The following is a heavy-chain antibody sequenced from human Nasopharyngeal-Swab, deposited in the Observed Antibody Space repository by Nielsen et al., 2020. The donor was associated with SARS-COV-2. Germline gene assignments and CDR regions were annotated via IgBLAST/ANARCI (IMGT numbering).Heavy chain of an antibody. Sequence: SETLSLTCTVSGGSISSYYWSWIRQPPGKGLEWIGYIYYSGSTNYNPSLKSRVTISVDTSKNQFSLKLSSVTAADTAVYYCARDLSRAGTWYYFDYWGQGTLVTVSS. J-gene: IGHJ4*02. D-gene: IGHD1-1*01. CDR1: GGSISSYY. CDR2: IYYSGST. CDR3: ARDLSRAGTWYYFDY. V-gene: IGHV4-59*01.